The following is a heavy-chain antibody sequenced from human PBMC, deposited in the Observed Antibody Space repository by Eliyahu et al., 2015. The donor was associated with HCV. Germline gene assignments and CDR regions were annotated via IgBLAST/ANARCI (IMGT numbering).Heavy chain of an antibody. V-gene: IGHV4-34*01. CDR2: ITHSGST. CDR3: AGLRGVIFYNYHAMDV. Sequence: GAGLLKPSETLSLTCAVYGGSFRAFYWTWIRQPPGRGLEWIGEITHSGSTNYNPSLKSRLTISIDTSKNQFSLKLTSLTAADTAVYYCAGLRGVIFYNYHAMDVWGQGTTVTVSS. CDR1: GGSFRAFY. D-gene: IGHD3-10*01. J-gene: IGHJ6*02.